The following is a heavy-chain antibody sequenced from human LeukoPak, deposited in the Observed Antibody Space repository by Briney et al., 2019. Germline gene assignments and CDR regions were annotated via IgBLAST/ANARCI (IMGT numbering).Heavy chain of an antibody. CDR2: INHSGST. CDR1: GGSISSSSYY. J-gene: IGHJ5*02. Sequence: SETLSLTCTVSGGSISSSSYYWGWIRQPPGKGLEWIGEINHSGSTNYNPSLKSRVTISVDTSKNQFSLKLSSVTAADTAVYYCATVPAAHPNWFDPWGQGTLVTVSS. V-gene: IGHV4-39*07. CDR3: ATVPAAHPNWFDP. D-gene: IGHD2-2*01.